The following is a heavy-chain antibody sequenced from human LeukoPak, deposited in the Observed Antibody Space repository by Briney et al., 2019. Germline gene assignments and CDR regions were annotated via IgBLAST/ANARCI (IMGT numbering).Heavy chain of an antibody. CDR2: ISISGENT. D-gene: IGHD6-6*01. J-gene: IGHJ4*02. Sequence: GGSLRLSCAVSGFTFSSYAMSWVRQAPGKGLEWVSAISISGENTYYADSVKGRFTNFRDTSRNTLYLQMHSLRAEDTAVYYCARLISTSSSRFSDYWGQGTLVTVSS. V-gene: IGHV3-23*01. CDR3: ARLISTSSSRFSDY. CDR1: GFTFSSYA.